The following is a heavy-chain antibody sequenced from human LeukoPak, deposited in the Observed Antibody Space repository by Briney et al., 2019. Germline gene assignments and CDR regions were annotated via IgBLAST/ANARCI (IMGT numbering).Heavy chain of an antibody. CDR2: IYYSGST. D-gene: IGHD6-13*01. J-gene: IGHJ4*02. V-gene: IGHV4-61*05. Sequence: SETLSLTCTVSGGSISSSSYYWGWIRQPPGKGLEWIGYIYYSGSTNYNPSLKSRVTISVDTSKNQFSLKLSSVTAADTAVYYCARHVDSSSPIDYWGQGTLVTVSS. CDR3: ARHVDSSSPIDY. CDR1: GGSISSSSYY.